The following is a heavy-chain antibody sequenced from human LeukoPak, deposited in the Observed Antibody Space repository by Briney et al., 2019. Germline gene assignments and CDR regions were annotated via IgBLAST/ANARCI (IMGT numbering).Heavy chain of an antibody. J-gene: IGHJ6*03. D-gene: IGHD6-13*01. CDR1: GGSFSGYY. CDR3: ARERGQLVMYYYYCMDV. Sequence: SETLSLTCAVYGGSFSGYYWSWIRQPPGKGLEWIGEINHSGSTNYNPSLKSRVTISVDTSKNQFSLKLSSVTAADTAVYYCARERGQLVMYYYYCMDVWGKGTTVTVSS. V-gene: IGHV4-34*01. CDR2: INHSGST.